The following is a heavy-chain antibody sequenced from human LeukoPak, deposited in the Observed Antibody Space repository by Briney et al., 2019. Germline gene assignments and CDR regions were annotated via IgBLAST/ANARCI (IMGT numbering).Heavy chain of an antibody. Sequence: TASETLSLTCTVSGDSISSDYYLWAWIRQPPGKGLEWIGNIYSSGSPYYNPSLQSRVTISLDTSKTQFSLNLRSVTAADTAVYYCARKPKDCSGGNCYWYYFDYWGQGTLVTVSS. CDR2: IYSSGSP. CDR3: ARKPKDCSGGNCYWYYFDY. D-gene: IGHD2-15*01. J-gene: IGHJ4*02. CDR1: GDSISSDYYL. V-gene: IGHV4-39*07.